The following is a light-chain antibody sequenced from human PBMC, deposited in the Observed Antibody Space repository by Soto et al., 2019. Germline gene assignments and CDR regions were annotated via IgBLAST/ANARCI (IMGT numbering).Light chain of an antibody. Sequence: DVVMTQSQLSLPVTLGQPASFSCRSSRSLVHSDGNTYLNWFQQRPGQSPRRLIYKVSNRDSGVPDRFSGSGSGTEFILNISSLQPDDFATYYCQQYDSYSWTFDQGTKVDIK. J-gene: IGKJ1*01. CDR1: RSLVHSDGNTY. CDR2: KVS. CDR3: QQYDSYSWT. V-gene: IGKV2-30*02.